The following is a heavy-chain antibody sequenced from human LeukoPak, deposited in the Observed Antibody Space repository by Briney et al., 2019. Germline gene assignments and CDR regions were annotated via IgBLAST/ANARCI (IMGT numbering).Heavy chain of an antibody. J-gene: IGHJ6*02. Sequence: SETLSLTCAVYGGSFSDYYWSWIRQPPGKGLEWIGEINHSGSTKYNPSLKSRVTISVDTSKNQFSLKLSSVTAADTAVYYCARHQTTVTSHGMDVWGQGTTVTVSS. CDR3: ARHQTTVTSHGMDV. CDR1: GGSFSDYY. CDR2: INHSGST. D-gene: IGHD4-17*01. V-gene: IGHV4-34*01.